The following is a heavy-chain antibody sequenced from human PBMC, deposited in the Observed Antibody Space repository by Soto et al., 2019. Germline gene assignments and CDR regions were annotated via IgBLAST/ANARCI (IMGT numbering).Heavy chain of an antibody. CDR1: GFPFSSYS. J-gene: IGHJ3*02. Sequence: GGSLRLSCAASGFPFSSYSMNWVRQAPGKGLEWVSSISSSSSYIYYADSVKGRFTISRDNAKNSLYLQMNSLRAEDTAVYYCAREVGRYYDILTGLDAFDIWGQGTMVTVSS. CDR3: AREVGRYYDILTGLDAFDI. D-gene: IGHD3-9*01. CDR2: ISSSSSYI. V-gene: IGHV3-21*01.